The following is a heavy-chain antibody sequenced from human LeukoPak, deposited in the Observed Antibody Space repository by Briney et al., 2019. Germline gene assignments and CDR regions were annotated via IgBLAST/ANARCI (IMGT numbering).Heavy chain of an antibody. Sequence: GRSLRLSCAASGFTFDDYAMHWVRQAPGKGLEWVSGISWNSGSIGYADSVKGRFTISRDNAKNSLYLQMNSLRAEDTALYYCAKDGGSGSYPEYFQHWGQGTLVTVSS. CDR1: GFTFDDYA. V-gene: IGHV3-9*01. J-gene: IGHJ1*01. CDR2: ISWNSGSI. CDR3: AKDGGSGSYPEYFQH. D-gene: IGHD3-10*01.